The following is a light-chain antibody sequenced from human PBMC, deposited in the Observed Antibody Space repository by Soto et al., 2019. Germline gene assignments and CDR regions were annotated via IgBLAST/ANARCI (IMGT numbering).Light chain of an antibody. CDR1: QSVSSY. V-gene: IGKV3D-15*01. CDR2: GVS. CDR3: HQYDNWPPRLT. J-gene: IGKJ4*01. Sequence: EIVMTQSPATLSVSPGEGVTLSCRASQSVSSYLAWYQQKPGQAPRLLIYGVSKRASGVPARFSGSGSGTEFTLAISSLKSEDFAVYYCHQYDNWPPRLTFGGGTKVKIK.